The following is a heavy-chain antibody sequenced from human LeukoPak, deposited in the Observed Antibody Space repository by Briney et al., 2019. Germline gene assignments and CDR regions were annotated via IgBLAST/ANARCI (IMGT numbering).Heavy chain of an antibody. CDR1: GFTFSSYA. CDR3: ASQDIVATIRAY. CDR2: MSGSGGST. D-gene: IGHD5-12*01. V-gene: IGHV3-23*01. Sequence: PGGTLRLSCAASGFTFSSYAMSRVRQAPGKGLEWISSMSGSGGSTYYADSVKGRFTISRDNSKNTLYLQMNSLRAEDTAVYYCASQDIVATIRAYWGQGTLVTVSS. J-gene: IGHJ4*02.